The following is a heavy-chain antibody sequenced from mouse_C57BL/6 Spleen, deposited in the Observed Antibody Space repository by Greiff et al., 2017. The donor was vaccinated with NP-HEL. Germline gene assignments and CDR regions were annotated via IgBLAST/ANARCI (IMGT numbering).Heavy chain of an antibody. J-gene: IGHJ2*01. CDR1: GYTFTSYW. Sequence: VQLQQPGAELVRPGSSVKLSCKASGYTFTSYWMHWVKQRPIQGLEWIGNIDPSDSESHYNQKFKDKATLTVDKSSSTAYIQLSSLTSEDSAVYYCARGTSFDYWGQGTTRTVSS. CDR2: IDPSDSES. V-gene: IGHV1-52*01. CDR3: ARGTSFDY. D-gene: IGHD3-3*01.